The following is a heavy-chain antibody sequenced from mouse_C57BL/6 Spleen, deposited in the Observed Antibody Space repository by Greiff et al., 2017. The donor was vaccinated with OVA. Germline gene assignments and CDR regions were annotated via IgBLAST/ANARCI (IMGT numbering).Heavy chain of an antibody. CDR3: ARYDGYDEEYFDV. J-gene: IGHJ1*03. D-gene: IGHD2-3*01. CDR2: IYPGSGST. CDR1: GYTFTSYW. Sequence: QVQLQQPGAELVKPWASVKMSCKASGYTFTSYWITWVKQRPGQGLEWIGDIYPGSGSTNYNEKFKSKATLTVDTSSSTAYMQLSSLTSEDSAVYYCARYDGYDEEYFDVWGTGTTVTVSS. V-gene: IGHV1-55*01.